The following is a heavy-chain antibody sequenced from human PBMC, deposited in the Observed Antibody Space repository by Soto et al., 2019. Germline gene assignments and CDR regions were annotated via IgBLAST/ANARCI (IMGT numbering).Heavy chain of an antibody. CDR3: ATGSASRLEWLLAGFDY. V-gene: IGHV3-23*01. D-gene: IGHD3-3*01. CDR1: GFTFSSYA. J-gene: IGHJ4*02. Sequence: EVQLLESGGGLVQPGGSLRLSCAASGFTFSSYAMSWVRQAPGKGLEWVSAISGSGGSTYYADSVKGRFTISRDNSKNTLYLQMNSLRAEDTAVYYCATGSASRLEWLLAGFDYWGQGTLVTVSS. CDR2: ISGSGGST.